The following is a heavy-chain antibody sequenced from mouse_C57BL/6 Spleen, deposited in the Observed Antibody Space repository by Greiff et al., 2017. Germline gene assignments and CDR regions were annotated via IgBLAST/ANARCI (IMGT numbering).Heavy chain of an antibody. D-gene: IGHD2-1*01. CDR1: GFSLTSYG. Sequence: VKLQESGPGLVAPSQSLSITCTVSGFSLTSYGVHWVRQPPGKGLEWLVVIWSDGSTTYNSALKSRLSISKDNSKSQVFLKMNSLQTDDTAVYYCARAYGNYSWFAYWGQGTLVTVSA. CDR2: IWSDGST. CDR3: ARAYGNYSWFAY. J-gene: IGHJ3*01. V-gene: IGHV2-6*03.